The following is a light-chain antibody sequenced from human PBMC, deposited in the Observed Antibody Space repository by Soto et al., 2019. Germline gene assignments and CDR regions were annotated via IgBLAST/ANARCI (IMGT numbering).Light chain of an antibody. V-gene: IGKV1-27*01. CDR1: QGISNN. CDR2: GAS. J-gene: IGKJ3*01. Sequence: DIQMTQSPSSLSASVGDRVTITCRASQGISNNLAWYQQRPGKVPKLLIYGASTLQSGVLSRFSGSGSGTDFTLTISSLQPEDVATYSCQKHNSAPFTFGPGTKVDIK. CDR3: QKHNSAPFT.